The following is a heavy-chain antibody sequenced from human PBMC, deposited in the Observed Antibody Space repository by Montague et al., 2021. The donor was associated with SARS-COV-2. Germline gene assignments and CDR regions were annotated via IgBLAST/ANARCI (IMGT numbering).Heavy chain of an antibody. Sequence: SETLSLTCTVSGGSISSSSYYWGWIRQPPGKGLEWIGNIYYSGSTYYNPSLKSRVTISADTSKNQFSLKLRSVTAADTAVYYCARHLWDWCIVVVPSWFDPWGQGTLVTVSS. CDR3: ARHLWDWCIVVVPSWFDP. V-gene: IGHV4-39*01. J-gene: IGHJ5*02. CDR1: GGSISSSSYY. D-gene: IGHD2-2*01. CDR2: IYYSGST.